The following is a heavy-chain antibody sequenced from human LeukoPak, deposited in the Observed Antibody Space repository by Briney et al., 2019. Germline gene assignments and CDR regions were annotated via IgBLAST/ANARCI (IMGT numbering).Heavy chain of an antibody. J-gene: IGHJ5*02. CDR2: INHSGST. CDR1: GGSFSGYY. Sequence: PSETLSLTCAVYGGSFSGYYWSWIRQPPGKGLEWIGEINHSGSTNYNPSLKSRVTISVDTSKNQFSLKLSSVTAADTAVYYCATAPPYQLLNWFDPWGRGTLVTVSS. V-gene: IGHV4-34*01. CDR3: ATAPPYQLLNWFDP. D-gene: IGHD2-2*01.